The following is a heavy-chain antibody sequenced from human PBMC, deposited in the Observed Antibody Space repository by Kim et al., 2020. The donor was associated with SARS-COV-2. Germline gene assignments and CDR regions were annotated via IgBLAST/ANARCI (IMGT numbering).Heavy chain of an antibody. J-gene: IGHJ6*02. V-gene: IGHV5-51*01. CDR1: GYTFTSYW. D-gene: IGHD1-26*01. CDR3: ARGSGSPPYYYGMDV. Sequence: GESLKISCKGSGYTFTSYWLGWVRQMPGRGLEWMGIIYPSNFDTRYSPSFQGQVTISVDKSTNTAFLQWSSLGASDTAMYYCARGSGSPPYYYGMDVWGQGTTVTVSS. CDR2: IYPSNFDT.